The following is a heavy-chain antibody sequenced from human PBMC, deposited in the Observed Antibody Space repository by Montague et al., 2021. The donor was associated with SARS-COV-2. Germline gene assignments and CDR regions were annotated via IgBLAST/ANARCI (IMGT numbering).Heavy chain of an antibody. CDR3: ARPGRGYSYGLDAFEV. CDR2: IYYTGST. J-gene: IGHJ3*01. D-gene: IGHD5-18*01. CDR1: GGSISNSIYY. Sequence: SETLSLTCTVSGGSISNSIYYWGWICQPPGKGLEWIGSIYYTGSTYYNPSLKSRVTTSMNTSNNQFFLKLTSVTAADTAVYYCARPGRGYSYGLDAFEVWGQGTMVTVSS. V-gene: IGHV4-39*01.